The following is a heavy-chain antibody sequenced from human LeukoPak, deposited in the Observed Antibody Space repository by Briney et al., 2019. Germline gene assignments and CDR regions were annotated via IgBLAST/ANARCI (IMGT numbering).Heavy chain of an antibody. D-gene: IGHD3-3*01. CDR3: ARGFGGYDFWSGYYLVSLPDY. V-gene: IGHV7-4-1*02. CDR1: GYTFTSYA. J-gene: IGHJ4*02. Sequence: GASVKVSCKASGYTFTSYAMNWVRQAPGQGLEWMGWINTNTGNPTYAQGFTGRFVFSLDTSVSTAYLQISSLKAEDTAVYYCARGFGGYDFWSGYYLVSLPDYWGQGTLVTVSS. CDR2: INTNTGNP.